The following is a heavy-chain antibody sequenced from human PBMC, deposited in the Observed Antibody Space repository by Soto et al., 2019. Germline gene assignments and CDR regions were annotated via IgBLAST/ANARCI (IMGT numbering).Heavy chain of an antibody. Sequence: QVQLVQSGAEVKKPGSSVKVSCKASGGTFSIYTISWVRQAPGQGLEWMGGSAHSAQKFQGRLTVTADESTSTVYLELSSLTSEDTAVYDCAREGPPDIAWFDPWGQGTLVSVSS. CDR1: GGTFSIYT. CDR3: AREGPPDIAWFDP. J-gene: IGHJ5*02. V-gene: IGHV1-69*01. CDR2: GSA. D-gene: IGHD2-15*01.